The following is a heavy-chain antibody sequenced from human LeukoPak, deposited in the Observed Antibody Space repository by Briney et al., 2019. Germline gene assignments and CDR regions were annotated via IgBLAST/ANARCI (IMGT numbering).Heavy chain of an antibody. Sequence: GGSPRLSCAASGFTFSTNYMSWVRQAPGKGLEWVSVIYSGGSPYYADSVKGRFTISRDNSKNTLYLQMNSLRAEDTAVYYCARDLNYYDSSGYGHWGQGTLVTVSS. CDR2: IYSGGSP. CDR1: GFTFSTNY. CDR3: ARDLNYYDSSGYGH. J-gene: IGHJ4*02. V-gene: IGHV3-53*01. D-gene: IGHD3-22*01.